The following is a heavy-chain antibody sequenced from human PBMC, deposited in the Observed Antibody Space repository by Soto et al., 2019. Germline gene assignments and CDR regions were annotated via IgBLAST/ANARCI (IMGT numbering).Heavy chain of an antibody. V-gene: IGHV2-5*02. CDR2: IYWDDDK. Sequence: QITLKESGPTLVKPTQTRTLTCTFSGFSLSTSGVGVGWIRQPPGKALQWLALIYWDDDKRYSPSLKSRLTITTDTSKNQVVLTVPNMDPVDTATYYCAHRRAVSSGWYYWGQGTLVPVSS. J-gene: IGHJ4*02. CDR1: GFSLSTSGVG. CDR3: AHRRAVSSGWYY. D-gene: IGHD6-19*01.